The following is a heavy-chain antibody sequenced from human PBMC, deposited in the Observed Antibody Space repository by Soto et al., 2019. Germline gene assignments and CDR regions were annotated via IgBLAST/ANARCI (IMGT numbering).Heavy chain of an antibody. Sequence: ESGGGVVQPGRSLRLSCAASGFTFSSYAMHWVRQAPGKGLEWVAVISYDGSNKYYADSVKGRFTISRDNSKNTLYLQMNSLRAEDTAVYYCARDEGYCSSTSCYLPGMDVWGQGTTVTVSS. D-gene: IGHD2-2*01. J-gene: IGHJ6*02. V-gene: IGHV3-30-3*01. CDR1: GFTFSSYA. CDR2: ISYDGSNK. CDR3: ARDEGYCSSTSCYLPGMDV.